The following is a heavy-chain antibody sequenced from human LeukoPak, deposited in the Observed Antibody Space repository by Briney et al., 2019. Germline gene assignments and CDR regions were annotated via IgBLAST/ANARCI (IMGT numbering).Heavy chain of an antibody. D-gene: IGHD4-11*01. Sequence: SETLSLTCTVSGGSISSGGYYWSWIRQPPGKGLEWIGYIYHSGSTYYNPSLKSRVTISVDRSKNQFSLKLSSVTAADTAVYYCARDYTGSWFDPWGQGTLVTVSS. J-gene: IGHJ5*02. CDR2: IYHSGST. CDR1: GGSISSGGYY. V-gene: IGHV4-30-2*01. CDR3: ARDYTGSWFDP.